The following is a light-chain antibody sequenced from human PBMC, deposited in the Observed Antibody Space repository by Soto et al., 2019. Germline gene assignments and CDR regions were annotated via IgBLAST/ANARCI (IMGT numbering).Light chain of an antibody. CDR1: QSISSY. Sequence: DIQMTQSPSSLSASVGDRVTITCRASQSISSYLNWYQQKPGKAPKLLIYAASSLQSGAPSRFSGSGSGTDFTLTISSLQPEDFATYYCQQSYSTPPLPFGGGTKVDIK. V-gene: IGKV1-39*01. J-gene: IGKJ4*01. CDR3: QQSYSTPPLP. CDR2: AAS.